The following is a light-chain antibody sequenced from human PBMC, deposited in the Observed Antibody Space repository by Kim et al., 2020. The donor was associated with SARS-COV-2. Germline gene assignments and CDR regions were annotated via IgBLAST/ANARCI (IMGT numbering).Light chain of an antibody. J-gene: IGKJ2*01. CDR3: QQYNSYPYT. V-gene: IGKV1-5*03. Sequence: SGSVGDRVTITCRASQSISSWLAWYQQKPGKAPKLLIYKASSLESGVPSRFSGSGSGTEFTLTISSLQPDDFATYYCQQYNSYPYTFGQGTKLEI. CDR1: QSISSW. CDR2: KAS.